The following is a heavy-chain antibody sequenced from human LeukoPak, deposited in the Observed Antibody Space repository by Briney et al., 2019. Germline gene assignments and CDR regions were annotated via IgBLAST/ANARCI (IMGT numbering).Heavy chain of an antibody. J-gene: IGHJ4*02. D-gene: IGHD5-18*01. Sequence: SVKVSCKASGGTFSSYAISWVRQAPGQGLEWMGGIIPIFGTANYAQKFQGRVTITADESTSTAYMELSSLRSEDTAVYYCARDTAMVNSDGRVYWGQGTLVTVSS. V-gene: IGHV1-69*13. CDR1: GGTFSSYA. CDR3: ARDTAMVNSDGRVY. CDR2: IIPIFGTA.